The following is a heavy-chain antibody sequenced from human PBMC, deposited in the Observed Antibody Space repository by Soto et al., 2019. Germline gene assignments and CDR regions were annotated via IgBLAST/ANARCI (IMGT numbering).Heavy chain of an antibody. CDR1: GGSISSGGYY. CDR3: ATVRGNPLLWWFDP. V-gene: IGHV4-31*03. J-gene: IGHJ5*02. D-gene: IGHD2-2*01. Sequence: QVQLQESGPGLVKPSQTLSLTCTVSGGSISSGGYYWSWIRQHPGKGLEWIGYIYHSGTTYYNPSLKSRVTISVDTSKNQFSLKLTSVTAADTAVYYCATVRGNPLLWWFDPWGQGTLVTVSS. CDR2: IYHSGTT.